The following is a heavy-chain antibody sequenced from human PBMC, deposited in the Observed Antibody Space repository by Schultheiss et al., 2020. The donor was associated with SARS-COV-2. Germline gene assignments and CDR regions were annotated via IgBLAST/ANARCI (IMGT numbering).Heavy chain of an antibody. Sequence: ASVKVSCKASGYTFTSYDINWVRQATGQGLEWMGWMNPNSGNTGYAQKFQGRVTMTTDTSTSTAYMELRSLRSDDTAVYYCARDGIHDYSIHNAYYYYGMDVWGQGTTVTVSS. CDR3: ARDGIHDYSIHNAYYYYGMDV. J-gene: IGHJ6*02. CDR2: MNPNSGNT. D-gene: IGHD4-11*01. V-gene: IGHV1-8*01. CDR1: GYTFTSYD.